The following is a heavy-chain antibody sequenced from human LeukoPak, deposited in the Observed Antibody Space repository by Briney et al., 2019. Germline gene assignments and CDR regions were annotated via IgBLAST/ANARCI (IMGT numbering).Heavy chain of an antibody. Sequence: GGSLRLSCAASGFTFSSYAMSWVRQAPGKGLGWVSAISGSGGSTYYADSVKGRFTISRDNSKNTLYPQMNSLRAEDTAVYYCAKGVVAATPPIDYWGQGTLVTVSS. D-gene: IGHD2-15*01. CDR1: GFTFSSYA. CDR2: ISGSGGST. J-gene: IGHJ4*02. V-gene: IGHV3-23*01. CDR3: AKGVVAATPPIDY.